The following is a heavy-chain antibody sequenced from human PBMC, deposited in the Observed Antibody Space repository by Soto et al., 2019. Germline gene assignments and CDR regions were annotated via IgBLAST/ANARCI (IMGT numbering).Heavy chain of an antibody. J-gene: IGHJ5*02. CDR2: IYYSGST. D-gene: IGHD3-3*01. CDR3: ARLGAPSIFGVVTASWWFDP. Sequence: PSETLSLTCTVSGGSISSSSYYWGWIRQPPGKGLEWIGSIYYSGSTYYNPSLKSRVTISVDTSKNQFSLKLSSVTAADTAVYYCARLGAPSIFGVVTASWWFDPWGQGTLVTVS. CDR1: GGSISSSSYY. V-gene: IGHV4-39*01.